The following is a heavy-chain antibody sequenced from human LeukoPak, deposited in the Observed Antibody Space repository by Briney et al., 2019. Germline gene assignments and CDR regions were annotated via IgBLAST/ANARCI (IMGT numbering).Heavy chain of an antibody. D-gene: IGHD5-12*01. CDR2: IGKSGDT. V-gene: IGHV3-13*04. Sequence: GGSLRLSCAASGLSFSTYDMHWGRQATGEGLEWVSGIGKSGDTYYVGSVKGRFTISRDNAKNSLYLQMNSLRSGDTAVYYCARGAYTGFDVWGQGTVVTVSS. CDR1: GLSFSTYD. J-gene: IGHJ3*01. CDR3: ARGAYTGFDV.